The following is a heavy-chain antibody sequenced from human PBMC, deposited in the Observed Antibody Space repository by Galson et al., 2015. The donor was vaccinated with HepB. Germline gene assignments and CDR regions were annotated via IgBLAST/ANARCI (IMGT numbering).Heavy chain of an antibody. V-gene: IGHV3-23*01. CDR1: GFTFSGNA. CDR2: ISGSSGST. J-gene: IGHJ3*02. Sequence: SLRLSCAASGFTFSGNAMSWVRQSPGKGLEWVSTISGSSGSTYYADSVNGRFTISRDDSKNTLYVQMNSLRADDAAVYYCAKETQGWGPFDIWGQGTVVTVSS. D-gene: IGHD3-16*01. CDR3: AKETQGWGPFDI.